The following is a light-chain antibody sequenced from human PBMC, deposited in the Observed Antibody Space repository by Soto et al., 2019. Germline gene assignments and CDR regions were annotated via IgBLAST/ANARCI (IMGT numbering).Light chain of an antibody. CDR3: SSYTSTNSL. Sequence: QSVLTQPASVSGSPGESITISCTGTSSDVGAYNYVSWYQQHPGKAPKLMIYDVSNRPSGVSNRFSGSKSGNTASLTISGLQVEDEADYYCSSYTSTNSLFGGGTKLTVL. CDR1: SSDVGAYNY. CDR2: DVS. J-gene: IGLJ2*01. V-gene: IGLV2-14*03.